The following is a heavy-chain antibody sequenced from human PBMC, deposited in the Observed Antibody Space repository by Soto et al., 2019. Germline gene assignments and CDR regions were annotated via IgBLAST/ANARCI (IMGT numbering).Heavy chain of an antibody. J-gene: IGHJ3*02. CDR2: ISSNGGST. D-gene: IGHD3-9*01. Sequence: PGGSLRLSCAASGFTFSSYAMHWVRQAPGKGLEYVSAISSNGGSTYYADSVKGRFTISRDNSKNTLYLQMSSLRAEDTAVYYCVKRNGYDIFGLDAFDIWRQGTMVTVSS. CDR1: GFTFSSYA. CDR3: VKRNGYDIFGLDAFDI. V-gene: IGHV3-64D*06.